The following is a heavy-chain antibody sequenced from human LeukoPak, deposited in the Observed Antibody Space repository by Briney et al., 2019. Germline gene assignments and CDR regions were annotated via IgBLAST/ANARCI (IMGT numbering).Heavy chain of an antibody. CDR3: ARDSSVDDAFHI. J-gene: IGHJ3*02. Sequence: SETLSLTCTVSGGSISTYYWSWIRQPPGKGLEWIGYIYYSGNTNYNPSLKSRVTISIDMSQNQFSLRLSSVTAADTAVYYCARDSSVDDAFHIWGQGTMVTVSS. D-gene: IGHD2-15*01. CDR1: GGSISTYY. CDR2: IYYSGNT. V-gene: IGHV4-59*01.